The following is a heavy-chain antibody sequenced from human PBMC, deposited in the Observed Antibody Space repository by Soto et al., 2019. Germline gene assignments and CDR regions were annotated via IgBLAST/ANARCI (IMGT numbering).Heavy chain of an antibody. CDR1: GGSISSYY. D-gene: IGHD5-18*01. CDR2: IYYTGST. J-gene: IGHJ4*02. CDR3: ARAGYNYGTGYQFDY. V-gene: IGHV4-59*01. Sequence: SETLSLTCTVSGGSISSYYWSWIRQPPGKGLEWIGYIYYTGSTNYNPSLKSRVTISLDTSKNQFSLKLSSVTAADTAVYYCARAGYNYGTGYQFDYWGQGTLVTVSS.